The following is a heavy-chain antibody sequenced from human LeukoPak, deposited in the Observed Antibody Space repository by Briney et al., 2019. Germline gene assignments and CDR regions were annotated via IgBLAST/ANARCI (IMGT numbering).Heavy chain of an antibody. V-gene: IGHV5-51*04. Sequence: GESLKISCKGSGYSFTTYWIGWVRQMPGKGLEWMGIIYPGDSDTRYSPSFQGQVTISADKPISTAFLQWSSLKASDTAIYYCATIDFGSGSFYPDYWGQGTLVTVSS. J-gene: IGHJ4*02. CDR2: IYPGDSDT. D-gene: IGHD3-10*01. CDR1: GYSFTTYW. CDR3: ATIDFGSGSFYPDY.